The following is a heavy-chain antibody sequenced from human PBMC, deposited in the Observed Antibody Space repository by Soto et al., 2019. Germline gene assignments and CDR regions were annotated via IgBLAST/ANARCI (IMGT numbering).Heavy chain of an antibody. D-gene: IGHD6-6*01. V-gene: IGHV5-51*01. J-gene: IGHJ6*03. CDR2: IFPGDSET. CDR1: GYIFSTYW. Sequence: GESLKISCQGSGYIFSTYWIGWVRQTPGKGLEWMGIIFPGDSETRYSPSFQGQVTISADKSISTAYLQWSSLKVSDSAMYYCARHPPSISGLWKARNYYYYMDVWGKGTTVTVSS. CDR3: ARHPPSISGLWKARNYYYYMDV.